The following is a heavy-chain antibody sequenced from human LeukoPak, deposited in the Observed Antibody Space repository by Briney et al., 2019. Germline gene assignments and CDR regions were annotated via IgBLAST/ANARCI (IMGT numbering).Heavy chain of an antibody. V-gene: IGHV1-2*02. Sequence: ASVKVSCKASGYTFTGYYIHWVRQAPGQGLEWMGWINPNSGDTHYPQKFQGRVTMTSDTSISTAYMELSRLSPDDTAVYYCARDLRGNSMFFDYWGQGTLVTVSS. J-gene: IGHJ4*02. CDR2: INPNSGDT. D-gene: IGHD1-1*01. CDR1: GYTFTGYY. CDR3: ARDLRGNSMFFDY.